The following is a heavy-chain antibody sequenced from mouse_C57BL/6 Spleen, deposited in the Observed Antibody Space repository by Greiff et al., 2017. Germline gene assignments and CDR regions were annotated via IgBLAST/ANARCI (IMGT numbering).Heavy chain of an antibody. CDR1: GYTFTSYW. Sequence: QVQLKQPGAELVKPGASVKLSCKASGYTFTSYWMHWVKQRPGQGLEWIGMIHPNSGSTNYNEKFKSKATLTVDKSSSTAYMQLSSLTSEDSAVYYCARGDRSGYDAMDYWGQGTSVTVSS. D-gene: IGHD3-2*02. J-gene: IGHJ4*01. V-gene: IGHV1-64*01. CDR2: IHPNSGST. CDR3: ARGDRSGYDAMDY.